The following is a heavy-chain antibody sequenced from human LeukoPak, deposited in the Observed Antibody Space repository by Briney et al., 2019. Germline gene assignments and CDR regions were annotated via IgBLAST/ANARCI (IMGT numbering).Heavy chain of an antibody. CDR3: AREVHDFWSADSSRYMDV. J-gene: IGHJ6*03. Sequence: ASVKVSCMASGYSLTYYYIHWVRQAPGQGLEWMGTINPSGGSTTYAQKFQGRVIMTGDTSTSTVYMELSGVTSEDTAVYYCAREVHDFWSADSSRYMDVWGKGTTVTVA. D-gene: IGHD3-3*01. CDR2: INPSGGST. CDR1: GYSLTYYY. V-gene: IGHV1-46*01.